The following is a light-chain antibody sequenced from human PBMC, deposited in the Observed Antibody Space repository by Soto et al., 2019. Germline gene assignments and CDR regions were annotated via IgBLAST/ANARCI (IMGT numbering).Light chain of an antibody. V-gene: IGKV1-12*01. CDR1: QDIITW. CDR2: AAS. Sequence: DIQMTQSPSSVSASVGDRVTITCRASQDIITWLAWYQQKPGKAPSLLIYAASSLQSGVPSRFSGSGSGTDFTLTISSLQPEDFATYYCQQANSFPFTFGPGTKVEFK. CDR3: QQANSFPFT. J-gene: IGKJ3*01.